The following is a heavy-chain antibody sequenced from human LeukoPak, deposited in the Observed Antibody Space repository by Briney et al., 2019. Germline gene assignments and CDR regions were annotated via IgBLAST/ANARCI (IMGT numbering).Heavy chain of an antibody. CDR1: GYTFTSYD. CDR3: ARDPHYDFWSGYSDY. CDR2: INPSGGST. V-gene: IGHV1-46*01. D-gene: IGHD3-3*01. Sequence: ASVKVSCKASGYTFTSYDINWVRQATGQGLEWMGIINPSGGSTSYAQKFQGRVTMTRDTSTSTVYMELSSLRSEDTAVYYCARDPHYDFWSGYSDYWGQGTLVTVSS. J-gene: IGHJ4*02.